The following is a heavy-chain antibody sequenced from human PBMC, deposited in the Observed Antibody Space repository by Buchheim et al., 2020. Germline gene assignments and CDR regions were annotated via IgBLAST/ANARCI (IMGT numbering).Heavy chain of an antibody. V-gene: IGHV4-59*12. CDR2: IYYSGST. D-gene: IGHD3-9*01. CDR3: ARGPLLHYDILTGYYYFDY. J-gene: IGHJ4*02. CDR1: GGSISSYY. Sequence: QVQLQESGPGLVKPSETLSLTCTVSGGSISSYYWSWIRQPPGKGLEWIGYIYYSGSTNYNPSLKSRVTISVDTSKNQFSLKLTSVTAADTAVYYCARGPLLHYDILTGYYYFDYWGQGAL.